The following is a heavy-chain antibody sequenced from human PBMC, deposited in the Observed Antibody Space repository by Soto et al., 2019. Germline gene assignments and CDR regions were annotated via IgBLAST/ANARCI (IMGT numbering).Heavy chain of an antibody. D-gene: IGHD3-16*01. V-gene: IGHV1-3*01. J-gene: IGHJ6*02. Sequence: QVRLVQSGTEVKKPGASVMVSCKATGYTFANYAIHWVRQAPGQDFEWMGWINAGNGNTRNSQKFQGRVTFTRDTSATTAHMEVGSLRFEDTAVYYCARDLSCWGLTNGHFGVDVWGQGTTVIVSS. CDR1: GYTFANYA. CDR3: ARDLSCWGLTNGHFGVDV. CDR2: INAGNGNT.